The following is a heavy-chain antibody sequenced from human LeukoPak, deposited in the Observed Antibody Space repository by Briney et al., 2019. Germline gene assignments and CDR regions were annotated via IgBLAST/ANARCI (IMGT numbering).Heavy chain of an antibody. Sequence: TSETLSLTCAVYGGSFSGYYWSWIRQPPGKGLEWIGEINHSGSTNYNPSLKSRVTISVDTSKNQFSLKLSSVTAADTAVYYCARLAVRGAFLLWGQGTLVTVSS. V-gene: IGHV4-34*01. CDR3: ARLAVRGAFLL. J-gene: IGHJ4*02. CDR2: INHSGST. CDR1: GGSFSGYY. D-gene: IGHD3-10*01.